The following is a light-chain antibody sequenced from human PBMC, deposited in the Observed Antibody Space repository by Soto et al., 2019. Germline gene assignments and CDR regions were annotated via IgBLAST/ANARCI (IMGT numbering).Light chain of an antibody. J-gene: IGKJ1*01. CDR3: QQYGSSPGT. CDR1: QSVSNSY. CDR2: GAS. Sequence: EIVLTQSPGTLSLSPGERATLSCRASQSVSNSYLAWYQQKPGQAPRLLMYGASNRATGIPDRFSGSGSGIDFTLTISRLEPEDFAVYYCQQYGSSPGTFGQGTKVDIK. V-gene: IGKV3-20*01.